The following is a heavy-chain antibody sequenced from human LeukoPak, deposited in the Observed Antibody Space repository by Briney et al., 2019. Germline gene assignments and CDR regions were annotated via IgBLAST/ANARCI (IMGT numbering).Heavy chain of an antibody. D-gene: IGHD6-19*01. CDR1: GFTFSNYA. CDR3: AKDLSRAVAADWFDP. V-gene: IGHV3-23*01. J-gene: IGHJ5*02. CDR2: ISDSGGST. Sequence: GGSLRLSCAASGFTFSNYAMSWVRQAPGKGLEWVSSISDSGGSTYYADSVKGRFTISRDNSKNTLYLQMTTLRAADTAVYYCAKDLSRAVAADWFDPWDQGSLVTVSS.